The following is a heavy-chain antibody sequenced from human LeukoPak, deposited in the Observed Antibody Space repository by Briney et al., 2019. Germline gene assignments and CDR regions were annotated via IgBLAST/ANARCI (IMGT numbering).Heavy chain of an antibody. J-gene: IGHJ4*02. CDR1: GYTFTSYG. D-gene: IGHD5-24*01. Sequence: ASVKVSCTASGYTFTSYGISWVRQAPGQGLEWMGWISAYNGNTNYAQKLQGRVTMTTDTSTSTAYMELRSLRSDDTAVYYCARADERWLPNDYWGQGTLVTVSS. V-gene: IGHV1-18*01. CDR3: ARADERWLPNDY. CDR2: ISAYNGNT.